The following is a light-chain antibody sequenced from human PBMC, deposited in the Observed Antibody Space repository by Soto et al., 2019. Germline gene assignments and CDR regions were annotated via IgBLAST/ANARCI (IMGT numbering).Light chain of an antibody. J-gene: IGLJ1*01. Sequence: QLVLTQPPSVSGAPGQWVTISCTGSSSNFGAGFDVHWYQQLPGTAPKLLIYGITNRPSGVPDRFSGSKSGTSASLAITGLQAEDEAVYYCQSYDRSLSGDVFGTGTKVTVL. CDR2: GIT. CDR3: QSYDRSLSGDV. CDR1: SSNFGAGFD. V-gene: IGLV1-40*01.